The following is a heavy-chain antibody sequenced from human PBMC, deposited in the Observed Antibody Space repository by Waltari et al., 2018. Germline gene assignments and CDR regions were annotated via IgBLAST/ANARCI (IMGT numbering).Heavy chain of an antibody. CDR3: ARAYSGKKNPKES. D-gene: IGHD4-4*01. V-gene: IGHV3-74*03. J-gene: IGHJ5*02. CDR2: INTVERDT. CDR1: GFTFSSHW. Sequence: EVQLVESGGGLVQPGGSLRLSCAASGFTFSSHWMHWVRQAPGKGLVWVSRINTVERDTADADSVRGRFTISRDNAKNTLLLQMNSLRVEDTAVYYCARAYSGKKNPKESWGQGTLVTVSS.